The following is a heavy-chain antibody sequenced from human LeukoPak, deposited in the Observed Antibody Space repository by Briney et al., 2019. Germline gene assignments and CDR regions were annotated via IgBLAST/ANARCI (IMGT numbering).Heavy chain of an antibody. CDR2: INGRGDST. Sequence: GGSLRLSCAASGFSFSSYAMSWVRQAPGKGLEWVSGINGRGDSTVYADSVKGRFTISRDNSKNSLYLQMNSLRAEDTAVYYCARVKYYYDSSGYYYYWGQGTLVTVSS. D-gene: IGHD3-22*01. V-gene: IGHV3-23*01. CDR3: ARVKYYYDSSGYYYY. CDR1: GFSFSSYA. J-gene: IGHJ4*02.